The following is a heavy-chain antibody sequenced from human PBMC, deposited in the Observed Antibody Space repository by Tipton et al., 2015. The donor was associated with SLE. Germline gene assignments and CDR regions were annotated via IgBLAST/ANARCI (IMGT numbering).Heavy chain of an antibody. CDR2: VSYDGSDK. Sequence: RSLRLSCAGPGFILSSYTMHWVRQAPGKGLEWVAVVSYDGSDKYYADSVKGRFTISRDNAKNSLYLQMNSLRAEDTAVYYCARDRAGGIDYWGQGTLVTVSS. J-gene: IGHJ4*02. CDR1: GFILSSYT. CDR3: ARDRAGGIDY. V-gene: IGHV3-30-3*01. D-gene: IGHD6-13*01.